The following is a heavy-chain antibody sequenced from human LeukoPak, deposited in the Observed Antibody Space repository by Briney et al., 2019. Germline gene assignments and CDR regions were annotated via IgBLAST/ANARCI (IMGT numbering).Heavy chain of an antibody. Sequence: PSETLSLTCTVSGGSISSSSYYWGWIRQPPGKGLEWIGSIYYTGSTYYNPSLKSRVTISVDTSKNQFSLKLSSVTAADTAVYYCARVGDSSGYYSAAIDYWGQGTLVTVSS. V-gene: IGHV4-39*07. J-gene: IGHJ4*02. CDR2: IYYTGST. D-gene: IGHD3-22*01. CDR3: ARVGDSSGYYSAAIDY. CDR1: GGSISSSSYY.